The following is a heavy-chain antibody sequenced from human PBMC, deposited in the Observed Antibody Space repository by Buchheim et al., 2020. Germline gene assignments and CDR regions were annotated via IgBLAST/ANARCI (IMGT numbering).Heavy chain of an antibody. Sequence: QVQLVESGGGVVRPGTSLRISCAASGFTFRSYGVHWVRRAPGKGLEWVALIWYDGSRKYYADSVKGRFTISRDNSKSTIYLQMNSLRVEDTAVCYCGRDWREVGTDYWGQGTLVTVSS. J-gene: IGHJ4*02. V-gene: IGHV3-33*01. D-gene: IGHD1-26*01. CDR1: GFTFRSYG. CDR2: IWYDGSRK. CDR3: GRDWREVGTDY.